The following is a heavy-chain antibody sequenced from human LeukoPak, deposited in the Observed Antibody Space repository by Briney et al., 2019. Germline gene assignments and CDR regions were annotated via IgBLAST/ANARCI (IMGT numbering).Heavy chain of an antibody. V-gene: IGHV1-46*01. J-gene: IGHJ6*03. CDR2: IIPSGGST. CDR1: GYTFTSYY. D-gene: IGHD3-22*01. CDR3: ARASYDSSGYYPPGYYYYMDV. Sequence: ASVKVSCKASGYTFTSYYMHWVRQAPGQGLEWMGIIIPSGGSTSYAQKFQGRVTMTRDMSTSTVYMELSSLRSEDTAVYYCARASYDSSGYYPPGYYYYMDVWGKGTTVTVSS.